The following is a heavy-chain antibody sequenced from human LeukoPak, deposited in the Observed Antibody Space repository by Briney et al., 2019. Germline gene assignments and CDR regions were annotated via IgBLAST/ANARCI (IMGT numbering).Heavy chain of an antibody. CDR2: ISGSGGST. CDR3: ARDGSIFGVVTLPDY. V-gene: IGHV3-23*01. J-gene: IGHJ4*02. D-gene: IGHD3-3*01. CDR1: GFTFSSYA. Sequence: GGSLRLSCAASGFTFSSYAMSWVRQAPGKGLEWVSAISGSGGSTYYADSVKGRFTISRDNSKNTLYLQMNSLRAEDTAVYYCARDGSIFGVVTLPDYWGQGTLVTVSS.